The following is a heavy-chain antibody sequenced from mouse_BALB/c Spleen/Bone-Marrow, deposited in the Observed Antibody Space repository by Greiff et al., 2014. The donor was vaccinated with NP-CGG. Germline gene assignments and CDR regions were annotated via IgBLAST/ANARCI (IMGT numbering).Heavy chain of an antibody. CDR2: INTGGSYT. J-gene: IGHJ1*01. CDR1: GFTFSSYD. CDR3: ARRALDYWYFDV. Sequence: VQLKESGGGLVKPGGSLKLSCAASGFTFSSYDMSWVRQTPEKGLEWVAIINTGGSYTYYSDSVKGRFTISRDNAKNTLYLQMISLRSEDTAMYYCARRALDYWYFDVWGAGTTVTVSS. V-gene: IGHV5-9-3*01.